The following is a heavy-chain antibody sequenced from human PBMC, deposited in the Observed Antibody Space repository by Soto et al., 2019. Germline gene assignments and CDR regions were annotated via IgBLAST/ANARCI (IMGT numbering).Heavy chain of an antibody. J-gene: IGHJ4*02. CDR2: VYYSGST. Sequence: QVQLQESGPGLVKPSETLSLTCVVSGASLSSSYWSWIRQPPGKGLEWIGYVYYSGSTNYNPSLKSRATIAVDTSKNQFSLALSSVTAADTAVYYCAGHGTPYSYSDHWGQGTLVAVSS. V-gene: IGHV4-59*08. CDR3: AGHGTPYSYSDH. CDR1: GASLSSSY. D-gene: IGHD1-26*01.